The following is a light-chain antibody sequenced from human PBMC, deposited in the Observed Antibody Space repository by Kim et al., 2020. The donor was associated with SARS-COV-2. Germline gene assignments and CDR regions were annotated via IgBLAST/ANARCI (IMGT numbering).Light chain of an antibody. V-gene: IGLV3-19*01. CDR3: NSRDSSTNQLV. CDR2: GKS. J-gene: IGLJ2*01. CDR1: SLRNSN. Sequence: GQTVRITCHGDSLRNSNASWYQQKPGQAPVVVIYGKSNRLSGIPDRFSGSTSGSTASLIITGAQAEDEADYYCNSRDSSTNQLVFGGGTQLTVL.